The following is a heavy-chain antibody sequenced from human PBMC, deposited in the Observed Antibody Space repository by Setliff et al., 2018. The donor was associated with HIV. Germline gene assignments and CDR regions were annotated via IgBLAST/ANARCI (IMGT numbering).Heavy chain of an antibody. Sequence: SETLSLTCTVSGDSMSTHYWTWFRQPPGKGLEWIGYVSYNGDTDSNPSLKSRVTISLDTSKNQFSLNLRSVTAADTAVYYCARGDGYRGNDAYYDSGMDVWGQGITVTVSS. CDR1: GDSMSTHY. D-gene: IGHD5-12*01. J-gene: IGHJ6*02. CDR2: VSYNGDT. CDR3: ARGDGYRGNDAYYDSGMDV. V-gene: IGHV4-59*11.